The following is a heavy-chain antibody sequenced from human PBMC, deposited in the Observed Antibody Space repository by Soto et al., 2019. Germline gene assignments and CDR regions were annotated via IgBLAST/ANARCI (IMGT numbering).Heavy chain of an antibody. CDR1: GGSFSGYY. Sequence: SETLSLTCAVYGGSFSGYYWSWIRQPPGKGLEWIGEINHSGSTNYNPSLKSRVTISVDTSKNQFSLKLSSVTAADTAVYYCARGSDGSGSYYTAEVFDPWGQGTLVTVSS. CDR3: ARGSDGSGSYYTAEVFDP. V-gene: IGHV4-34*01. J-gene: IGHJ5*02. CDR2: INHSGST. D-gene: IGHD3-10*01.